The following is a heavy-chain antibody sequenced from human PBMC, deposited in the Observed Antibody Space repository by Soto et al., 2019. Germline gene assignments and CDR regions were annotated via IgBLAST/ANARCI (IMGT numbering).Heavy chain of an antibody. CDR1: GDSVCRTRXA. Sequence: QTIPRTCCLSGDSVCRTRXASIWMRQSPSRGTEGLGRTYYMSKWYNEYAQSLKSRMTINSDTSKKQFSLQLNSVTPEDTAVHYSATGMLIRGHHPYMDVWGQGTSLTVSS. CDR2: TYYMSKWYN. V-gene: IGHV6-1*01. D-gene: IGHD3-10*01. CDR3: ATGMLIRGHHPYMDV. J-gene: IGHJ6*03.